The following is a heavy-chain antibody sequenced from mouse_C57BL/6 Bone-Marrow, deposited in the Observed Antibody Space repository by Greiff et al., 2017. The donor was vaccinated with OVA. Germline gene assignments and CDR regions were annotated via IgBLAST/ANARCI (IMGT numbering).Heavy chain of an antibody. Sequence: VMLVESGPGLVQPSQSLSITCTVSGFSLTSYGVHWVRQSPGKGLEWLGVIWSGGSTDYNAAFISRLSISKDNSKSQVFFKMNSLQADDTAIYYCARNGDYSNLRFAYWGQGTLVTVSA. J-gene: IGHJ3*01. CDR3: ARNGDYSNLRFAY. V-gene: IGHV2-2*01. CDR2: IWSGGST. CDR1: GFSLTSYG. D-gene: IGHD2-5*01.